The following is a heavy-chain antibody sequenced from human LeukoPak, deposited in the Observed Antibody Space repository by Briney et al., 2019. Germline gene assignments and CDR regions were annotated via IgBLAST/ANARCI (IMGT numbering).Heavy chain of an antibody. J-gene: IGHJ4*02. CDR2: IYYSGST. V-gene: IGHV4-39*01. CDR1: GGSISSSSYY. CDR3: ARRNYYDSSGYCD. D-gene: IGHD3-22*01. Sequence: PSETLSLTCTVSGGSISSSSYYWGWIRQPPGKGLEWIGSIYYSGSTYHNPSLKSRVTISVDTSKNQFSLKLSSVTAADTAVYYCARRNYYDSSGYCDWGQGTLVTVSS.